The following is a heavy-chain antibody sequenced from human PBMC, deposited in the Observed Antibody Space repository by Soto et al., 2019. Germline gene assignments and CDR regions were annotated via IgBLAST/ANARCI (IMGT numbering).Heavy chain of an antibody. CDR3: ARGRYDYVWGTLGD. Sequence: SVKVSCKASGGTFSSYATSWVRQAPGQGLEWMGGIIPIFGTANYAQKFQGRVTITADESTSTAYMELSSLRSEDTAVYYCARGRYDYVWGTLGDWGQGTLVTVSS. CDR1: GGTFSSYA. D-gene: IGHD3-16*01. J-gene: IGHJ4*02. V-gene: IGHV1-69*13. CDR2: IIPIFGTA.